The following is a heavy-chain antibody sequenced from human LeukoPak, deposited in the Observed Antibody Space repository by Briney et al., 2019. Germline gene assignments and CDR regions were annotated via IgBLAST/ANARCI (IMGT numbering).Heavy chain of an antibody. V-gene: IGHV3-21*01. D-gene: IGHD3-10*01. J-gene: IGHJ3*02. Sequence: GGSLRLSCAASGFTFSSYSMNWVRQAPGKGLEWVSSISSSSSYIYYADSVKGRFTISRDNAKNSLYLQMNSLRAEDTAVYYCARDRGGYYGSGSRYRRTDAFDIWGQGTMVTVSS. CDR3: ARDRGGYYGSGSRYRRTDAFDI. CDR1: GFTFSSYS. CDR2: ISSSSSYI.